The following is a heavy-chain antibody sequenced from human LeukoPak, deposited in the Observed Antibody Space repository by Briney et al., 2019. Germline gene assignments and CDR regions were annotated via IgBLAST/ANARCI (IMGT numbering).Heavy chain of an antibody. CDR2: ISSSGSTI. CDR1: GFTFSDYY. D-gene: IGHD3-3*01. V-gene: IGHV3-11*01. Sequence: GGSLRLSCAASGFTFSDYYMSWIRQAPGKGREWVSYISSSGSTIYYADYVKGRFTISRDNTKNSLYLQMNSLRAEDTAVYYCARDGGYYDFWSGYYTGGYYYYYYGMDVWGQGTTVTVSS. J-gene: IGHJ6*02. CDR3: ARDGGYYDFWSGYYTGGYYYYYYGMDV.